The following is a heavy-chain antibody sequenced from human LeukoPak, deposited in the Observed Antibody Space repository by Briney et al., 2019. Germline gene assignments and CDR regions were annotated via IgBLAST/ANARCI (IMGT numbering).Heavy chain of an antibody. CDR3: ARGLVVVVPAAIPGGWFDP. CDR2: IIPIFGTA. V-gene: IGHV1-69*05. J-gene: IGHJ5*02. Sequence: VASVTVSFKASGGTFISYAISWVRQAPGQGLEWMGGIIPIFGTANYAQKFQGRVTITTDESTSTAYMELSSLRSEDTAVYYCARGLVVVVPAAIPGGWFDPWGQGTLVTVSS. CDR1: GGTFISYA. D-gene: IGHD2-2*01.